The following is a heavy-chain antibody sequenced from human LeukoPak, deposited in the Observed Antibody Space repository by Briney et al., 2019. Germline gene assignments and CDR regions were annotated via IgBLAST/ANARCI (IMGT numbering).Heavy chain of an antibody. CDR3: ARERIAVAATKSSYYYYGMDV. Sequence: NPSETLSLTCTVSGGFISSYYWSWIRQPPGKGLEWIGYIYYSGSTNHNPSLKSRVTISVDTSKNQFSLKLSSVTAADTAVYYCARERIAVAATKSSYYYYGMDVWGQGTTVTVSS. D-gene: IGHD6-19*01. J-gene: IGHJ6*02. CDR2: IYYSGST. CDR1: GGFISSYY. V-gene: IGHV4-59*01.